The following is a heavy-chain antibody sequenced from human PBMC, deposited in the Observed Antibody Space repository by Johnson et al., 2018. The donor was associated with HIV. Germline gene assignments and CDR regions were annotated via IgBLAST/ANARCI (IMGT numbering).Heavy chain of an antibody. V-gene: IGHV3-30*04. CDR2: ISYDGGDK. CDR3: AREAYYARAFDL. Sequence: QVQLVESGGGLVQPGGSLRLSCAASGFTFSSYAMHWVRQAPAKGLEWVAIISYDGGDKDYADSVKGRVTISRDNSKNTLYLQMNSLRAEDTAVYYCAREAYYARAFDLWGQGTMVTVSS. J-gene: IGHJ3*01. CDR1: GFTFSSYA. D-gene: IGHD3-3*01.